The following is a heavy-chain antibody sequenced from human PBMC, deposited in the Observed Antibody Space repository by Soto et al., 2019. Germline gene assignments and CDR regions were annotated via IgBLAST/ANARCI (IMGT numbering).Heavy chain of an antibody. V-gene: IGHV4-4*02. J-gene: IGHJ6*02. CDR2: ISPSGST. D-gene: IGHD2-2*01. CDR3: ARDRQPGGIVVVPAASSGGLDV. Sequence: QVQLQESGPGLVKPSGTLSLTCAVSGGSISSSNWWSWVRPPPGKGLEWIGEISPSGSTNYNPSLKSRVTISVDKSKNQFSLKLSSVTAADTAVYYCARDRQPGGIVVVPAASSGGLDVWGQGTMVTVSS. CDR1: GGSISSSNW.